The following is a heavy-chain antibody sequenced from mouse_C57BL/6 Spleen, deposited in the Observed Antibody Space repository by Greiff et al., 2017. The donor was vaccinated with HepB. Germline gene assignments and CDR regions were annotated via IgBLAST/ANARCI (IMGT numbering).Heavy chain of an antibody. V-gene: IGHV2-6-1*01. CDR1: GFSLTSYV. CDR3: ARHVSDYYGSSYGYFDV. J-gene: IGHJ1*03. Sequence: VHLVESGPGLVAPSQSLSITCTVSGFSLTSYVVHWVRQPPGKGLEWLVVIWSDGSTTYNSALKSRLSISKDNSKSQVFLKMNSLQTDDTAMYYCARHVSDYYGSSYGYFDVWGTGTTVTVSS. D-gene: IGHD1-1*01. CDR2: IWSDGST.